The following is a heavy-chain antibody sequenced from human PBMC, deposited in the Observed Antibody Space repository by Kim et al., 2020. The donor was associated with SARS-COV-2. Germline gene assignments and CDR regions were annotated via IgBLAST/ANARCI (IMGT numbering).Heavy chain of an antibody. CDR3: ARRGPEKYQPPVMDV. CDR1: GYSFTNHW. Sequence: GESLKISCKGSGYSFTNHWIAWVRQMPGKGLEWMGIIYPGDSDTKYSPSFKGQVTMSADKSINTAYLQWSSLEASDSAIYYWARRGPEKYQPPVMDVWGQGTTVTVSS. D-gene: IGHD2-2*01. CDR2: IYPGDSDT. V-gene: IGHV5-51*01. J-gene: IGHJ6*02.